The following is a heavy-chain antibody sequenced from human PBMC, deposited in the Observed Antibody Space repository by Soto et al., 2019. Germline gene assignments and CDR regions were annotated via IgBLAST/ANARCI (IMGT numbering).Heavy chain of an antibody. D-gene: IGHD2-21*02. V-gene: IGHV4-59*08. Sequence: SETLSLTCTVSGVSIDTYYWSWIRQPPGKGLEWIGYIFSTGSTNYNPSLKSRVTISVDTSKNQFSLKLSSVTAADTAVYYCARHPSDFWFDPWGQGTLVTVSS. J-gene: IGHJ5*02. CDR2: IFSTGST. CDR3: ARHPSDFWFDP. CDR1: GVSIDTYY.